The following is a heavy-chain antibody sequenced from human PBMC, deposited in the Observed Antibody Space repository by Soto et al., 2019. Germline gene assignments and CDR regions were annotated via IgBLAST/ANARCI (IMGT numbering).Heavy chain of an antibody. Sequence: QVQLVESGGGVVQSGKSLRLSCAASGFTFRNYAMHWVRQAPGKGLEWVAVISYDGSEKFYAASVEGRFAISRDKSGNKVYLQMNSLRVEDTAVYYCARAHYDLWSGTRDYFDYWGQGALVTVSS. V-gene: IGHV3-30*03. CDR1: GFTFRNYA. J-gene: IGHJ4*02. CDR2: ISYDGSEK. D-gene: IGHD3-3*01. CDR3: ARAHYDLWSGTRDYFDY.